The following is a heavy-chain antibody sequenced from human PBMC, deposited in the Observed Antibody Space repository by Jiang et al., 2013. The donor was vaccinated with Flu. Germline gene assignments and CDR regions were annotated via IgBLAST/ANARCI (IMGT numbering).Heavy chain of an antibody. J-gene: IGHJ5*02. D-gene: IGHD6-19*01. CDR3: ARQGIAVAGTFNWFDP. CDR2: IYPGDSDT. Sequence: KKPGESLKISCKGSGYSFTSYWIGWVRQMPGKGLEWMGIIYPGDSDTRYSPSFQGQATISADKSISTAYLQWSSLKASDTAMYYCARQGIAVAGTFNWFDPWGQGTLVTVSS. CDR1: GYSFTSYW. V-gene: IGHV5-51*01.